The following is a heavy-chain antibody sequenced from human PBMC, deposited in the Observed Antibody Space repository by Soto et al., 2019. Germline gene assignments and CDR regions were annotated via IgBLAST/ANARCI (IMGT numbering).Heavy chain of an antibody. J-gene: IGHJ4*02. CDR2: ISSSSSYT. CDR3: ARVNGSGSYYNVPLDY. V-gene: IGHV3-11*06. CDR1: GFTFSDYY. D-gene: IGHD3-10*01. Sequence: PGGSLRLSCAASGFTFSDYYMSWIRQAPGKELEWVSYISSSSSYTNYADSVKGRFTISRDNAKNSLYLQMNSLRAEDTAVYYCARVNGSGSYYNVPLDYWGQGTLVTVSS.